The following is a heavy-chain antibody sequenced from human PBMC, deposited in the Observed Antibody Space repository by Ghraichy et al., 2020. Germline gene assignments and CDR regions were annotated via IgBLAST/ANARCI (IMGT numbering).Heavy chain of an antibody. CDR3: AKASGSGWYEPGDY. V-gene: IGHV3-43*02. J-gene: IGHJ4*02. D-gene: IGHD6-19*01. CDR2: ISGDGGST. CDR1: GFTFDDYA. Sequence: GGSLRLSCAASGFTFDDYAMNWVRQASGKGLEWVSLISGDGGSTYYADSVKGRFTISRDNSKNSLYLQMNSLRTEDTALYYCAKASGSGWYEPGDYWGQGTLVTVSS.